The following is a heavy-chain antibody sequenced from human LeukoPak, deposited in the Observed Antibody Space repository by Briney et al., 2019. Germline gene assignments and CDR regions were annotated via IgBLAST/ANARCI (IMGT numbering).Heavy chain of an antibody. Sequence: GSLRLSCAASGFTFSSYAMSWVRQAPGKGLEWVSAISGSGGSTYYADSVKGRFTFSRDNSKNTLYLQMNSLRAVDTAVYYCAGGYINYYYGMDVWGQGTTVTVSS. CDR3: AGGYINYYYGMDV. J-gene: IGHJ6*02. V-gene: IGHV3-23*01. CDR2: ISGSGGST. D-gene: IGHD2-2*02. CDR1: GFTFSSYA.